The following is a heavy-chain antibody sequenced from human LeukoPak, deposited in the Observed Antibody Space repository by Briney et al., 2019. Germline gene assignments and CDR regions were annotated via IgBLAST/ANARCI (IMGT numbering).Heavy chain of an antibody. V-gene: IGHV3-30*02. D-gene: IGHD6-6*01. CDR2: IRYDGSNK. CDR3: AKTKYSSSSRPGAFDI. J-gene: IGHJ3*02. CDR1: GFTFSSYP. Sequence: GGSLRLSCAAFGFTFSSYPMSWVRQPPGKGLEWVAFIRYDGSNKYYADSVKGRFTISRDNSKNTLYLLMNSLRAEDTAVYYCAKTKYSSSSRPGAFDIWGQGTMVTVSS.